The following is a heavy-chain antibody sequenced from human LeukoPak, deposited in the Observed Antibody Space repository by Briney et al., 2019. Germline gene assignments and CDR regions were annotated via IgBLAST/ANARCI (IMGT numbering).Heavy chain of an antibody. V-gene: IGHV4-59*01. CDR2: IYYSGST. Sequence: SETLSLACTISGGSISSYYWSWIRQPPGKGLEWIGYIYYSGSTNYNPSLKSRVTISVDTSKNQFSLKLSSVTAADTAVYYCARRRDAFDIWGQGTMVTVSS. J-gene: IGHJ3*02. CDR1: GGSISSYY. CDR3: ARRRDAFDI.